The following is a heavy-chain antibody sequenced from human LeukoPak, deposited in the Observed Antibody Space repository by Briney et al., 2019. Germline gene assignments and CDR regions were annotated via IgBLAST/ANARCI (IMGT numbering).Heavy chain of an antibody. J-gene: IGHJ4*02. CDR1: GYTLTELS. CDR2: FDPEDVET. D-gene: IGHD2-15*01. V-gene: IGHV1-24*01. CDR3: GAVTYCSGGSCYSVLDY. Sequence: ASVKVSCKVSGYTLTELSMHWVRQAPGKGLEWMGGFDPEDVETIYAQKFQGSVTMTEDTSTDTAYMELSSLRSEDTAVYYCGAVTYCSGGSCYSVLDYWGQGTLVTVSS.